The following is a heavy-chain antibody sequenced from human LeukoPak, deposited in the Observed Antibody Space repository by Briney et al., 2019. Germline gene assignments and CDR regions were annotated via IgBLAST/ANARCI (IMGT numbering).Heavy chain of an antibody. J-gene: IGHJ6*03. CDR1: GGSFSGYY. CDR2: INHSGST. CDR3: ARRLGRKFGERFYYYHYMDA. D-gene: IGHD3-10*01. Sequence: SETLSLTCAVYGGSFSGYYWSWIRQPPGKGLEWIGEINHSGSTKYNPSLKSRVTISVDTSKNQFSLKLSSVTAADTAVYYCARRLGRKFGERFYYYHYMDAWGKGTTVTISS. V-gene: IGHV4-34*01.